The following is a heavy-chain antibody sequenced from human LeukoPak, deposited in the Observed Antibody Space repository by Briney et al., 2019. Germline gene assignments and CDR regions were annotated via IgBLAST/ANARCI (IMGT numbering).Heavy chain of an antibody. D-gene: IGHD3-22*01. Sequence: GGSLRLSCAASEFTFSSYAMSWVRQAPGKGLEWVSTISGSDASTYYADSVKGRFTISRDNSKNTLYLQMNSLRAEDTAVYYCAKLSREDYDSSGYYSTHIDYWGQGILVTVSS. V-gene: IGHV3-23*01. J-gene: IGHJ4*02. CDR1: EFTFSSYA. CDR2: ISGSDAST. CDR3: AKLSREDYDSSGYYSTHIDY.